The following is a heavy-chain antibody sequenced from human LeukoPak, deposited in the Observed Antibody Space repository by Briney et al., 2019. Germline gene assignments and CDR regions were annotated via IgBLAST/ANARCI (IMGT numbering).Heavy chain of an antibody. J-gene: IGHJ4*02. CDR3: AKEAVLWFGELSGYFDY. CDR1: GFTFSSYG. D-gene: IGHD3-10*01. Sequence: GGSLRLSCAASGFTFSSYGMHWVRQAPGKGLEWVAVISYDGSNKYYADSVKGRFTISRDNSKNTLYLQMNSLRAEDTAVYYCAKEAVLWFGELSGYFDYWGQGTLVTVSS. CDR2: ISYDGSNK. V-gene: IGHV3-30*18.